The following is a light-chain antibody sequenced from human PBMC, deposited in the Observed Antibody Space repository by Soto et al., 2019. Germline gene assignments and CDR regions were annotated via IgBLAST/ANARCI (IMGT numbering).Light chain of an antibody. Sequence: DIQMTQSPSTLSASVGDRVTITCRANQSISDWLAWYQQKPGKAPKLLIYDASNLESGVPSRFSGSGSGTEFTLTISSLQPDDFAPYSCQQYNSSPLTFGGGTKMEIK. CDR1: QSISDW. CDR2: DAS. CDR3: QQYNSSPLT. V-gene: IGKV1-5*01. J-gene: IGKJ4*01.